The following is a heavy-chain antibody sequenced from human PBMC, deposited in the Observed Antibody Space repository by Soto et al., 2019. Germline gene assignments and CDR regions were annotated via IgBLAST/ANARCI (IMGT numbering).Heavy chain of an antibody. CDR2: ISYDGRDK. D-gene: IGHD3-22*01. CDR1: GFTFSSYG. Sequence: QVQLVESGGDVVQPGRSLRLSCAASGFTFSSYGMHWVRQAPGEGLEWVAAISYDGRDKYYADSVKGRFTISRDNPKNTLYLQVNSLRAEDTAVYYCAQNFYETSALRGAFDIWGQGTMVTVSS. V-gene: IGHV3-30*18. CDR3: AQNFYETSALRGAFDI. J-gene: IGHJ3*02.